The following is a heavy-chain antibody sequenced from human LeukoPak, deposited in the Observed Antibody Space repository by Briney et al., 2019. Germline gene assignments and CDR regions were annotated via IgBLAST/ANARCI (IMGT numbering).Heavy chain of an antibody. V-gene: IGHV4-4*02. Sequence: SETLSLTCAVSGGSISSSNWWSWVRQPPGKGLEWIGEIYHSGSTNYDPSLKSRVTISVDTSKNQFSLQLTSVTAADTAVYFSARVGHYYDSSGYYLSPFDYWGLENMVTVSS. CDR1: GGSISSSNW. D-gene: IGHD3-22*01. CDR3: ARVGHYYDSSGYYLSPFDY. CDR2: IYHSGST. J-gene: IGHJ4*02.